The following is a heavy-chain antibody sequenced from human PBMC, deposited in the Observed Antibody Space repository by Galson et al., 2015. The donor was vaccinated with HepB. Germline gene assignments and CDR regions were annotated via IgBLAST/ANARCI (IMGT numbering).Heavy chain of an antibody. CDR1: GFTFSSYA. J-gene: IGHJ4*02. CDR3: ARDWLRFGEVGPLDY. V-gene: IGHV3-30*04. Sequence: SLRLSCAASGFTFSSYAMHWVRQAPGKGLEWVAVISYDGSNKYYADSVKGRFTISRDNSKNTLYLQMNSLRAEDTAVYYCARDWLRFGEVGPLDYWGQGTMVTVSS. CDR2: ISYDGSNK. D-gene: IGHD3-10*01.